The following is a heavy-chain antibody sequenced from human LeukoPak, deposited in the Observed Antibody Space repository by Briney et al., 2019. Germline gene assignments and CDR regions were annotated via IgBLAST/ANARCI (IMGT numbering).Heavy chain of an antibody. CDR1: GFTFSSYA. V-gene: IGHV3-30-3*01. J-gene: IGHJ4*02. CDR2: ISYDGSNK. CDR3: ARDHPDYDFWSGYFDY. D-gene: IGHD3-3*01. Sequence: PGGSLRLSCAASGFTFSSYAMHWVRQAPGKGLEWVAVISYDGSNKYYADSVKGRFTISRDNSKNTLHLQMNSLRAEDTAVYYCARDHPDYDFWSGYFDYWGQGTLVTVSS.